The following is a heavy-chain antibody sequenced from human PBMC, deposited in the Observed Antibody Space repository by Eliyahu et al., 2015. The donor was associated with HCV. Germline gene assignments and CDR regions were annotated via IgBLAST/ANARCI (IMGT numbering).Heavy chain of an antibody. D-gene: IGHD3-3*01. CDR1: GFTFSRHF. V-gene: IGHV3-48*02. J-gene: IGHJ3*02. CDR2: ISSGSRSL. Sequence: EEQLVESGGGFFQRGGSLRLSCVASGFTFSRHFMTWVRQAPGKGLGWVSYISSGSRSLYYADAMRGRFTISRDNDKNAVYLEVNSLRDEDTAVYYCARGVINVARGAFDMWGQGTMVTVSS. CDR3: ARGVINVARGAFDM.